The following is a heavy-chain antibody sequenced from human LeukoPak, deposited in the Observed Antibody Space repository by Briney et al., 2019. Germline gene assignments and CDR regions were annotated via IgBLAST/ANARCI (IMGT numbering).Heavy chain of an antibody. CDR1: GYSFTSYW. V-gene: IGHV5-51*01. CDR2: IYPGDSDT. D-gene: IGHD3-3*01. Sequence: GESLKISCKGFGYSFTSYWIAWVRQMPGKGLEWMGVIYPGDSDTTYSPSFQGQVIISVDKSISTVYLQCSSLKASDTAMYYCARQTGFRYWHFDLWGRGTLVTVSS. J-gene: IGHJ2*01. CDR3: ARQTGFRYWHFDL.